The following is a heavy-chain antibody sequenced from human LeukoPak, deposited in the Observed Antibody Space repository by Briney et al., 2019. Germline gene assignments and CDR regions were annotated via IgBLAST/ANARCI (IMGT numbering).Heavy chain of an antibody. Sequence: GGSLRLSCAASGFTVSSYAMHWVRRPIGKGLEWVSALGIAGDTFYPGSVKGRFTISRENAKNSLYLQMNSLRAEDTAMYYCARQKQSHGNFDYWGQGTLVTVSS. D-gene: IGHD1-26*01. CDR2: LGIAGDT. V-gene: IGHV3-13*01. J-gene: IGHJ4*02. CDR1: GFTVSSYA. CDR3: ARQKQSHGNFDY.